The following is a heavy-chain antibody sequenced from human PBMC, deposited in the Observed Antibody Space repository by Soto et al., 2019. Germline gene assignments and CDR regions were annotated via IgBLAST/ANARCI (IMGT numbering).Heavy chain of an antibody. Sequence: SDTLSLTCTVYGRSIRSSSYYWGWIRQPPGKGLEWIGSIYYSGSTYYNPSLKSRVTISVDTSKNQFSLKLSSVTAADTAVYYCARPSGDSSGLDAFDIWGQGTMVT. CDR1: GRSIRSSSYY. V-gene: IGHV4-39*01. J-gene: IGHJ3*02. CDR2: IYYSGST. D-gene: IGHD6-19*01. CDR3: ARPSGDSSGLDAFDI.